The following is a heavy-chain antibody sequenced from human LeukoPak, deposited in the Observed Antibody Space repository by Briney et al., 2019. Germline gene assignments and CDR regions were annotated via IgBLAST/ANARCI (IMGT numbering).Heavy chain of an antibody. CDR2: INPSGGST. J-gene: IGHJ3*02. D-gene: IGHD3-22*01. V-gene: IGHV1-46*01. CDR1: GYTFTGYY. CDR3: ARDVVAIFDSSGYFVNAFDI. Sequence: ASVKVSCKASGYTFTGYYMHWVRQAPGQGLEWMGIINPSGGSTSYAQKFQGRVTMTRDMSTSTVYMELSSLRSEDTAVYYCARDVVAIFDSSGYFVNAFDIWGQGTMVTISS.